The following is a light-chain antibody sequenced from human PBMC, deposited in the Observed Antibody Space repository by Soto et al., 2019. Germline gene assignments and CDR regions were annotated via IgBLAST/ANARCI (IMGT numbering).Light chain of an antibody. J-gene: IGLJ1*01. CDR1: STDINDYKY. CDR2: DVS. V-gene: IGLV2-14*03. Sequence: QPVLTQPASVSGSPGQSITISCTGTSTDINDYKYVSWYQQHPGKAPKVIIYDVSNRPSGVSHRFSGSESANTASLTISGLQAEDEADYYCSSYTGSSSLVFGTGTKVTVL. CDR3: SSYTGSSSLV.